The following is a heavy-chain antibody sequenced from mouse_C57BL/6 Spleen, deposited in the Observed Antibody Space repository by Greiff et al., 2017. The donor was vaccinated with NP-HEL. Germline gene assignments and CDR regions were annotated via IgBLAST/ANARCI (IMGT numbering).Heavy chain of an antibody. V-gene: IGHV1-53*01. CDR1: GYTFTSYW. J-gene: IGHJ4*01. CDR2: INPSNGGT. D-gene: IGHD1-1*01. CDR3: ASTDVYYYGSSSAMDY. Sequence: QVQLQQPGTELVKPGASVKLSCKASGYTFTSYWMHWVKQRPGQGLEWIGNINPSNGGTNYNEKFKSKATLTVDKSSSTAYMQLSRLTSDDSAVYYCASTDVYYYGSSSAMDYWGQGTSVTVSS.